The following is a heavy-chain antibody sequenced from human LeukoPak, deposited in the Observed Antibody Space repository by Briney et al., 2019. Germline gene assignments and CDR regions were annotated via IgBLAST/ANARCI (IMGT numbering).Heavy chain of an antibody. J-gene: IGHJ6*03. CDR2: ISSSGSTI. Sequence: LSLTCAVYGGSFSGYYWSWIRQAPGKGLEWVSYISSSGSTIYYADSVKGRFTISRDNAKNSLYLQMNSLRAEDTAVYYCARDGNCSGGSCYSGYYYYYMDVWGKGTTVTISS. V-gene: IGHV3-11*01. CDR3: ARDGNCSGGSCYSGYYYYYMDV. CDR1: GGSFSGYY. D-gene: IGHD2-15*01.